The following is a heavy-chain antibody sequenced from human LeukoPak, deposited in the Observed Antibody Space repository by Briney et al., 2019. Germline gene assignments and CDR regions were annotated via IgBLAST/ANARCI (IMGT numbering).Heavy chain of an antibody. CDR2: IRFDGSNK. D-gene: IGHD3-10*01. J-gene: IGHJ4*02. CDR1: GFTFSNYG. Sequence: GGSLRLSCAASGFTFSNYGMHWVRQASGKGLEWVAFIRFDGSNKFYADSVKGRFTISRDNSKNTLSLQMNSLRAEDTAVYYCAKDPRWFGELSIDYWGQGTLVTVSS. CDR3: AKDPRWFGELSIDY. V-gene: IGHV3-30*02.